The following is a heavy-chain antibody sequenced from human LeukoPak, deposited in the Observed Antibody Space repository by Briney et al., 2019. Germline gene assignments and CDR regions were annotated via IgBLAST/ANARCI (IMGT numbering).Heavy chain of an antibody. J-gene: IGHJ4*02. CDR2: IYYSGST. CDR3: ARGGIVGATPFDY. Sequence: SETLSLTCTVSGGSISSSNYYWGWIRQPPGKGLEWIGSIYYSGSTYSNLSLESRVTISVDTSKNQFFLKLSSVTAADTAVYYCARGGIVGATPFDYWGQGTLVTVSS. CDR1: GGSISSSNYY. D-gene: IGHD1-26*01. V-gene: IGHV4-39*07.